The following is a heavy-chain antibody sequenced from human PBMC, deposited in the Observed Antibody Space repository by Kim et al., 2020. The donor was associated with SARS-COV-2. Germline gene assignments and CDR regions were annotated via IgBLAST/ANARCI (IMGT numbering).Heavy chain of an antibody. J-gene: IGHJ1*01. D-gene: IGHD3-10*01. CDR2: IYYSGST. V-gene: IGHV4-31*02. CDR3: ARDSIPRYGGVQH. Sequence: IYYSGSTYYNPSLKSRVTISVDTSKNQFSLKLSSVTAADTAVYYCARDSIPRYGGVQHWGQGTLVTV.